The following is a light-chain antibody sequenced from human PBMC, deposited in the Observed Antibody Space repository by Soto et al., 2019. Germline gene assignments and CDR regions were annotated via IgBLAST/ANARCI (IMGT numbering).Light chain of an antibody. CDR3: QQYEDLPLT. Sequence: DVQMTQTPSSLSASVGDRVIITCKANQSIAKFLNWFQHKPGEAPKLLISDASHLELGVPSRFSGSRSGTDFVLDISNLQSEDVATYFCQQYEDLPLTFGGGTKVDI. J-gene: IGKJ4*01. CDR1: QSIAKF. V-gene: IGKV1-33*01. CDR2: DAS.